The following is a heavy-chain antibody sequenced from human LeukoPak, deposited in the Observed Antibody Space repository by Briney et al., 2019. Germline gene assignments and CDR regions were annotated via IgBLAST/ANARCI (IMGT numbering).Heavy chain of an antibody. CDR3: ASSPVGATDY. Sequence: SETLSLTCTVSGGSISSYYWSWIRQPPGKGLEWIGYIYYSGSTNYNPSLKSRVTISVDTSKNQFSLKLSSVTAADTAVYYCASSPVGATDYWGQGALVTVSS. D-gene: IGHD1-26*01. CDR1: GGSISSYY. CDR2: IYYSGST. J-gene: IGHJ4*02. V-gene: IGHV4-59*08.